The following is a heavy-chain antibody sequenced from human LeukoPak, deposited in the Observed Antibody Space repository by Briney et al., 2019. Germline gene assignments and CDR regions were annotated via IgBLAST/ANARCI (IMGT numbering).Heavy chain of an antibody. D-gene: IGHD2-2*01. CDR2: MNPSGGST. V-gene: IGHV1-46*01. CDR3: AREGVVVPAAIYYYYYMDV. J-gene: IGHJ6*03. CDR1: GYTFTSYH. Sequence: ASVKVSCKASGYTFTSYHMHWVRQAPGQGLEWMGIMNPSGGSTNYAQKFQGRVTMTRNTSISTAYMELSSLRSEDTAVYYCAREGVVVPAAIYYYYYMDVWGKGTTVTVSS.